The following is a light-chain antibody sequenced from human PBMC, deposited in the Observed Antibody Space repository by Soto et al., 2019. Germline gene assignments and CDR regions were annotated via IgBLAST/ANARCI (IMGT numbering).Light chain of an antibody. CDR2: WAS. J-gene: IGKJ3*01. CDR1: QSLLYSSNKSNY. V-gene: IGKV4-1*01. CDR3: QQYYSLPLT. Sequence: DIVMTQSPDSLAVSLGERATINCKSSQSLLYSSNKSNYLAWYQQKTGQPPKLLIYWASTRENGVPDRFTGSGSGTDFTLTISSLQAEDVAVYYCQQYYSLPLTFGPGTKVDIK.